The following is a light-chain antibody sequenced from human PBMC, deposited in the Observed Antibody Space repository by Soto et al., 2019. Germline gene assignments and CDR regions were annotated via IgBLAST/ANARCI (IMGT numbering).Light chain of an antibody. V-gene: IGKV3-20*01. CDR1: QSVSNNY. J-gene: IGKJ1*01. CDR3: QRYGSSGT. Sequence: EIVLTQSPGTLSLSPGERATLSCRASQSVSNNYLAWYQQKPGQAPRLLIYGASNRATGIPDRFSGSGSGTDFTLTISRLEPEDFAVYYCQRYGSSGTFGQGTKGEIK. CDR2: GAS.